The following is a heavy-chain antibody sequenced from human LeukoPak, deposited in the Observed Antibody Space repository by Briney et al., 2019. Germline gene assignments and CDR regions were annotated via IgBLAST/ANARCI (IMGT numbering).Heavy chain of an antibody. CDR1: GFTFSTYW. V-gene: IGHV3-74*01. CDR2: INSDGSST. J-gene: IGHJ6*03. Sequence: GGSLRLSCAASGFTFSTYWMHWVRQAPGKGLVWVSRINSDGSSTIYADSVKGRFSISRDNAKNTLYLQMNSLRAEDTAVYYCARGYSSGMDVWGKGTTVTVSS. D-gene: IGHD6-19*01. CDR3: ARGYSSGMDV.